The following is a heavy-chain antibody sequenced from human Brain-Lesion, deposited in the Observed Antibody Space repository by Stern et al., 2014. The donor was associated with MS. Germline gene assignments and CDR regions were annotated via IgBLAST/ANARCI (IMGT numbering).Heavy chain of an antibody. CDR1: GGSITSSSYY. J-gene: IGHJ4*02. Sequence: QVQLVQSGPGLVKPSETLSLTCTVSGGSITSSSYYWGWIRQPPGRGLEYIGTVYYTGSTFYDPSLKSRVTLSLSTSKNQVALKLPSVTAADTAVYYCVRPDIMGTIWNWGQGTLVTVSS. CDR2: VYYTGST. V-gene: IGHV4-39*01. CDR3: VRPDIMGTIWN. D-gene: IGHD1-26*01.